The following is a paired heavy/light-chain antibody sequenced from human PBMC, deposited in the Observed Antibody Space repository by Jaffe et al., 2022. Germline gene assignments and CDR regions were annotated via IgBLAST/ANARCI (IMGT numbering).Light chain of an antibody. J-gene: IGKJ4*01. CDR1: QSISNY. CDR3: QQSYTTPRT. Sequence: DIQMTQSPSSLSASVRDRVTITCRASQSISNYLNWYQQKPGKAPKLLIYAASILQSGVPSRFSASGSGTDFTLTISSLQPEDFATYYCQQSYTTPRTFGGGTKVEIK. V-gene: IGKV1-39*01. CDR2: AAS.
Heavy chain of an antibody. Sequence: QVQLQESGPGLVKPSGTLSLTCAVSGDSISSSVWWSWVRLPPGKGLEWIGEIYHSGSTYYNPSLRSRVTISMDKSKNQFSLNLISMTAADTAVYYCARGAVQGYYFDYWGQGTLVTVSS. CDR2: IYHSGST. D-gene: IGHD3-10*01. J-gene: IGHJ4*02. CDR1: GDSISSSVW. V-gene: IGHV4-4*02. CDR3: ARGAVQGYYFDY.